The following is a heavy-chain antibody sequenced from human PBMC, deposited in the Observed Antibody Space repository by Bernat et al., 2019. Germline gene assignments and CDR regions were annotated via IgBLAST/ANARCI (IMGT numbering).Heavy chain of an antibody. CDR1: GFTVSSNY. CDR2: IYSGVTT. V-gene: IGHV3-53*02. CDR3: ASLADLSGFGAFDI. J-gene: IGHJ3*02. D-gene: IGHD2-15*01. Sequence: EVQLVETGGGLIQPGGSLRLSCAASGFTVSSNYMSWVRQAPGKGLEWVSVIYSGVTTYYADPVKGRYTISRDSSKNILYLQMNSLRAEDTAVYYCASLADLSGFGAFDIWGQGTMVTVSS.